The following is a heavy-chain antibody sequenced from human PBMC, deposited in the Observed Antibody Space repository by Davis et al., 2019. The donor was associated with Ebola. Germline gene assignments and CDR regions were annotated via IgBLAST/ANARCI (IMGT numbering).Heavy chain of an antibody. J-gene: IGHJ6*02. CDR2: INPSGGST. D-gene: IGHD3-3*01. CDR1: GYTFTGYY. V-gene: IGHV1-46*01. Sequence: AASVKVSCKASGYTFTGYYMHWVRQAPGQGLEWMGIINPSGGSTSYAQKFQGRVTMTRDTSTSTVYMELSSLRSEDTAVYYCAKQLGSGFMYDGMDVWGQGTTVTVSS. CDR3: AKQLGSGFMYDGMDV.